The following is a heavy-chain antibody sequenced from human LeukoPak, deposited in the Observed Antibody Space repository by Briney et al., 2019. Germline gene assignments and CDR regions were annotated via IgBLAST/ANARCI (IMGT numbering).Heavy chain of an antibody. CDR3: ARTPGYSSSWYGA. Sequence: GGSLRLSCAASGFTFSSYSMNWVRQAPGKGLEWVSSISSSSSYIYYADSVRGRFTISRDNAKNSLYLQMNSLRAEDTAVYYCARTPGYSSSWYGAWGQGTLVTVSS. J-gene: IGHJ5*02. CDR1: GFTFSSYS. CDR2: ISSSSSYI. D-gene: IGHD6-13*01. V-gene: IGHV3-21*01.